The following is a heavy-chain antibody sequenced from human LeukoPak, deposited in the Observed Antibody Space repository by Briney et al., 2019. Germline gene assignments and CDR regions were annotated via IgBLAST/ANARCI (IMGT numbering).Heavy chain of an antibody. CDR2: IYYSGST. CDR1: GGSISSHY. J-gene: IGHJ6*03. CDR3: ASGNSRSYYYYYMDV. D-gene: IGHD2/OR15-2a*01. V-gene: IGHV4-59*11. Sequence: SETLSLTCTVSGGSISSHYWSWIRQPPGKGLEWIGYIYYSGSTNYNPSLKSRVTISVDTSKNQFSLKLSSVTAADPAVYYSASGNSRSYYYYYMDVWGKGTTVTVSS.